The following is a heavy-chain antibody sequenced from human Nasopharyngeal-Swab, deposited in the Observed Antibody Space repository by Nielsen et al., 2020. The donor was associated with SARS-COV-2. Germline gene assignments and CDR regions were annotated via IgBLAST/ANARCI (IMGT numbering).Heavy chain of an antibody. D-gene: IGHD3-16*02. Sequence: RQAPGKGLEWVGSIYYSGSTYYNPSLKSRVTISVDTSKNQFSLKLSSVTAADTAVYYCARATYYDYVWGSYRPGAFDIWGQGTMVTVSS. CDR3: ARATYYDYVWGSYRPGAFDI. J-gene: IGHJ3*02. V-gene: IGHV4-39*07. CDR2: IYYSGST.